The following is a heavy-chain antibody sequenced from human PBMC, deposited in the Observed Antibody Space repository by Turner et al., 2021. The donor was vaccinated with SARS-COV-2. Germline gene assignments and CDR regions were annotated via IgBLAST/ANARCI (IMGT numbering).Heavy chain of an antibody. V-gene: IGHV4-59*01. CDR3: ARETVNNWVDP. D-gene: IGHD2-21*02. J-gene: IGHJ5*02. Sequence: QVQLQASGPRLVKPLASLSLPCTVSGGSMNSNYWSWFRQPPGKRLEWIGYIYYRGSTNYNPYLKSRVTISVDTSKNQFSLNLTSVTAADTAIYYCARETVNNWVDPWGQGTLVTVSS. CDR2: IYYRGST. CDR1: GGSMNSNY.